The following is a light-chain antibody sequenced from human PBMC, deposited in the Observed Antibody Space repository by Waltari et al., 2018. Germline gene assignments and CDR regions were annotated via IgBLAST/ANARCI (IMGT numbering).Light chain of an antibody. CDR2: QVS. J-gene: IGKJ1*01. CDR1: RSLVHSDGNTY. CDR3: MQGTHWPRT. V-gene: IGKV2-30*02. Sequence: DVVMTQSPLSLPVTLGQPASISCWSSRSLVHSDGNTYLNWFHQRPGQSPRRLSYQVSNRDSGVPDRFSGSGSGTDFTLKISRVEAEDVGVYYCMQGTHWPRTFGQGTKVEIK.